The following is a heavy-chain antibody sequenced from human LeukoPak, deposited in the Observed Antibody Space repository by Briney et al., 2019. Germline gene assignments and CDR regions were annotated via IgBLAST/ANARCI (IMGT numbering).Heavy chain of an antibody. CDR3: ARRGSSSDY. V-gene: IGHV4-34*01. D-gene: IGHD6-6*01. Sequence: SETLSLTCAVYGGSFSGYYWSWIRQPPGKGLEWIGEINHSGSTNNNPSLKSRVTISVDTSKNQFSLKLSSVTAADTAVYYCARRGSSSDYWGQGTLVTVSS. CDR1: GGSFSGYY. CDR2: INHSGST. J-gene: IGHJ4*02.